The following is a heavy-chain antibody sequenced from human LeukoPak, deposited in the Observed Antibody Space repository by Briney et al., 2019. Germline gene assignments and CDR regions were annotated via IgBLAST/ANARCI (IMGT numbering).Heavy chain of an antibody. CDR1: GGSFSGYY. CDR2: INLSGST. CDR3: ARGGGNYDFWSGYYAYAFDI. J-gene: IGHJ3*02. Sequence: SETLSLTCAVYGGSFSGYYWSWIRQPPGKGLEGIGEINLSGSTNYNPSLKSRVTISVDTSKNQFSLKLSSVTAADTAVYYCARGGGNYDFWSGYYAYAFDIWGQGTMVTVSS. D-gene: IGHD3-3*01. V-gene: IGHV4-34*01.